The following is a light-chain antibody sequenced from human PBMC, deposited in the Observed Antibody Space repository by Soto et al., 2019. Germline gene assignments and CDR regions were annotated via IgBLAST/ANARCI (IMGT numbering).Light chain of an antibody. V-gene: IGLV2-23*01. Sequence: QSVLTQPASVSWSPGQSITISCTGTSSDVGSYNLVSLYQQHPGKAPKLMIYEDSKRPSGVSNRFSGSKSGNTASLTISGLQAEDEADYYCCSYAGSSTSPYVFGTGTKVTVL. CDR1: SSDVGSYNL. J-gene: IGLJ1*01. CDR2: EDS. CDR3: CSYAGSSTSPYV.